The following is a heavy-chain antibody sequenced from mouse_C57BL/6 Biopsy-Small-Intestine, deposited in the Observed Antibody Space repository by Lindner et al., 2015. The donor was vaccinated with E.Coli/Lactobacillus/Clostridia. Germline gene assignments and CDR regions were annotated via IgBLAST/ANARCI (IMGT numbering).Heavy chain of an antibody. CDR1: GFTFSDYG. V-gene: IGHV5-17*01. J-gene: IGHJ2*01. CDR2: ISSGSSTI. CDR3: ARGTTVGFDY. Sequence: VQLQESGGGLVKPGGSLKLSCAASGFTFSDYGMHWVRQAPGKGLEWVAYISSGSSTIYYADTVKGRFTISRDNAKNTLFLQMTSLRSEDTAMYYCARGTTVGFDYWGQGTTLTVSS. D-gene: IGHD1-1*01.